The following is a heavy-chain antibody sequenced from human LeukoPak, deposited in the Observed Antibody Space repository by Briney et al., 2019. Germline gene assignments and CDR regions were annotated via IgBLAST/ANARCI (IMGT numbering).Heavy chain of an antibody. CDR3: ARGRAYYDSSGFFNY. Sequence: SETLSLTCNVSGDSISGYYWNWIRQPAGKGLEWIGRMYTTGSTSYNPSLAGRVTMSVDTSKNQFSLNLNSVTAADTAFYYCARGRAYYDSSGFFNYWGQGILVTVSS. CDR2: MYTTGST. D-gene: IGHD3-22*01. CDR1: GDSISGYY. J-gene: IGHJ4*02. V-gene: IGHV4-4*07.